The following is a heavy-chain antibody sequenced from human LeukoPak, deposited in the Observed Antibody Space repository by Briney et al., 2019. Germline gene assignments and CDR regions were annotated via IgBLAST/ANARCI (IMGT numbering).Heavy chain of an antibody. CDR2: IYYSGST. V-gene: IGHV4-39*01. CDR1: GGSISSSSYY. J-gene: IGHJ6*02. D-gene: IGHD5-12*01. CDR3: ARHSRVATIGYGMDV. Sequence: SETLSLTCTVSGGSISSSSYYWGWIRQPPGKGLEWIGSIYYSGSTYYNPSLKSRATISVDTSKNQFSLKLSSVTAADTAVYYCARHSRVATIGYGMDVWGQGTTVTVSS.